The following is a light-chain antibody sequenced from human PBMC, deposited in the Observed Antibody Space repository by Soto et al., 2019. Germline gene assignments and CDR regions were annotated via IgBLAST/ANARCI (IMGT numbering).Light chain of an antibody. CDR3: QQANSFLWT. Sequence: DIQMTQSPSSVSASVGDRVTITCRASQGISSWLAWYQQKPGKAAKLLIYAATGLQSGVPSRFNGSGYGTDFTLTNSSPQPEDFATYFWQQANSFLWTFGQGTKVEIK. CDR2: AAT. V-gene: IGKV1-12*01. J-gene: IGKJ1*01. CDR1: QGISSW.